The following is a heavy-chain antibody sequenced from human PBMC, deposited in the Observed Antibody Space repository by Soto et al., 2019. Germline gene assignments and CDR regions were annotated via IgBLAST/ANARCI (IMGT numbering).Heavy chain of an antibody. CDR2: MSHSGGT. Sequence: QVQLQQWGAGLLKPSETLSLTCAVYGGFVSSGSYYWSWIRQPPGKGLGWIGEMSHSGGTHFNPSRKSRVTISVDKSKNQFSLKMSSVTAADTALYYCARVERGTATTVVDAFDIWGPGTMVTVSS. CDR1: GGFVSSGSYY. CDR3: ARVERGTATTVVDAFDI. J-gene: IGHJ3*02. D-gene: IGHD1-1*01. V-gene: IGHV4-34*01.